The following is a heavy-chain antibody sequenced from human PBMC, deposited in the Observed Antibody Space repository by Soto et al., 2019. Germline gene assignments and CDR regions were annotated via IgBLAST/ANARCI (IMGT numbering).Heavy chain of an antibody. Sequence: QVQLVQSGAEVKKPGASVKVSCKSSGYTFTTHGLHWVRQAPGQGLEWMGWINVVNGNTKYSQKIQGRVTITRDTSATTAYMELSSLRSEDTAVYYCAREGCNGGACWADYDYWGQGTLVTVSS. V-gene: IGHV1-3*01. CDR2: INVVNGNT. CDR3: AREGCNGGACWADYDY. CDR1: GYTFTTHG. J-gene: IGHJ4*02. D-gene: IGHD2-21*02.